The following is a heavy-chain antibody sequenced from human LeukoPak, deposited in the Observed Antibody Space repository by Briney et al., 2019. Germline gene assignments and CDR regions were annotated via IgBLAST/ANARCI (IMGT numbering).Heavy chain of an antibody. Sequence: PGGSLRLSCAASGFTFSSYAISWVRQAPGKGLEWVSAISGSGGSTYYADSVKGRFTISRDNSKNTLYLQMNSLRAEDTAVYYCASPMVRGVMERDYWGQGSLVTVSS. CDR1: GFTFSSYA. CDR2: ISGSGGST. CDR3: ASPMVRGVMERDY. J-gene: IGHJ4*02. D-gene: IGHD3-10*01. V-gene: IGHV3-23*01.